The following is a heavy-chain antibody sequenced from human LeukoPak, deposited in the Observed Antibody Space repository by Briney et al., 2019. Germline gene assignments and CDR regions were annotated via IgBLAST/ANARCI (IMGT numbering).Heavy chain of an antibody. D-gene: IGHD4-23*01. Sequence: ASVKVSCKASGGTFSSYAISWVRQAPGQGLEWMGWISAYNGNTNYAQKLQGRVTMTTDTSTRTAYMELRSLRSDDTAVYYCARGDGGNPYYYYYMDVWGKGTTVTISS. V-gene: IGHV1-18*01. J-gene: IGHJ6*03. CDR3: ARGDGGNPYYYYYMDV. CDR2: ISAYNGNT. CDR1: GGTFSSYA.